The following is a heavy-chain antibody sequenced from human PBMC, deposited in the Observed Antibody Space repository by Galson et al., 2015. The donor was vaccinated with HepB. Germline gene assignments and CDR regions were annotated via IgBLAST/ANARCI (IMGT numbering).Heavy chain of an antibody. V-gene: IGHV3-53*01. J-gene: IGHJ4*02. CDR3: ARGGGSSGWYAYFDY. CDR2: IYSGGST. CDR1: GFTVSSNY. Sequence: SLRLSCAASGFTVSSNYMSWVRQAPGKGLEWVSVIYSGGSTYYADSVKGRFTISRDNSKNTLYLQMNSLRAEDTAVYYCARGGGSSGWYAYFDYWGQGTLVTVSS. D-gene: IGHD6-19*01.